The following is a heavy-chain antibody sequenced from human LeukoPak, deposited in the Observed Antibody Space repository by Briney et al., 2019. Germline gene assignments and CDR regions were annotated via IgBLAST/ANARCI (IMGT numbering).Heavy chain of an antibody. CDR1: GYTFTSYY. CDR3: ARSSEQYCSSTSCYSLDY. V-gene: IGHV1-46*01. D-gene: IGHD2-2*01. Sequence: ASVKVSCKASGYTFTSYYMHWVRQAPGQGLEWMGIINLSGGSTSYAQKFQGRVTMARDTSTSTVYMELSSLRSEDTAVYYCARSSEQYCSSTSCYSLDYWGQGTLVTVSS. J-gene: IGHJ4*02. CDR2: INLSGGST.